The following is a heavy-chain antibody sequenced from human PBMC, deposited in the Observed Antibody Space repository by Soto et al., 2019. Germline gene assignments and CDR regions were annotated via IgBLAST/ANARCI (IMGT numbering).Heavy chain of an antibody. D-gene: IGHD2-15*01. J-gene: IGHJ4*02. CDR3: AIDEANCSGGSCYPHDY. Sequence: ASVKVSCNASGYTFTSYGISWVRQAPGQGIEWMGWISAYNGNTNSAQKLQGRVTMTTDTSTSTAYMELRSMRSDDAAVYFCAIDEANCSGGSCYPHDYWGQGTLVTVSS. V-gene: IGHV1-18*01. CDR2: ISAYNGNT. CDR1: GYTFTSYG.